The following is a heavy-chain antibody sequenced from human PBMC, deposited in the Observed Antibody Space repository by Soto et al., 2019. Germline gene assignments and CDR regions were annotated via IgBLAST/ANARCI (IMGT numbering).Heavy chain of an antibody. CDR3: AREWGYCSGGSCYSFHAFDI. CDR1: GFTFSSYA. Sequence: GGSLRLSCAASGFTFSSYAMHWVRQAPGKGLEWVAVISYDGSNKYYADSVKGRFTISRDNSKNTLYLQMNSLRAEDTAVYYCAREWGYCSGGSCYSFHAFDIWGQGTMVTVSS. D-gene: IGHD2-15*01. J-gene: IGHJ3*02. CDR2: ISYDGSNK. V-gene: IGHV3-30-3*01.